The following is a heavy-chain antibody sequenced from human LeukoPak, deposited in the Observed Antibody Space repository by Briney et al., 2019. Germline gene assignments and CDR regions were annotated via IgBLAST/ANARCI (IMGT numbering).Heavy chain of an antibody. CDR3: AVRYYDSSGYDLQDY. Sequence: GGSLRLSCAASGFTFSSYAMSWVRQAPGKGLEWASAISGSGGSTYYADSVKGRFTISRDNSKNTLYLQMNSLRAEDTAVYYCAVRYYDSSGYDLQDYWGQGTLVTVSS. CDR1: GFTFSSYA. J-gene: IGHJ4*02. D-gene: IGHD3-22*01. CDR2: ISGSGGST. V-gene: IGHV3-23*01.